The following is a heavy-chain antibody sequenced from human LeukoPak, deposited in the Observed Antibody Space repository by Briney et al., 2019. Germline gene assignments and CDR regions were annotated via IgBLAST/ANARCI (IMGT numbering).Heavy chain of an antibody. CDR3: ARTEYSGGYFDN. CDR1: GFTFSSYW. Sequence: GGSLRLSCGASGFTFSSYWIHWVRQAPGKGLVWVSRINSDGSSTSYADSVKGRFTISRDNAKNTLYLQMDSLRAEDTAVYFCARTEYSGGYFDNWGQGTLVTVSS. CDR2: INSDGSST. D-gene: IGHD1-26*01. V-gene: IGHV3-74*01. J-gene: IGHJ4*02.